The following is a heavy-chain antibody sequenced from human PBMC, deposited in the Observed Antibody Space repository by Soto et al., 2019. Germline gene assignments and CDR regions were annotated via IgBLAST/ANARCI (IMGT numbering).Heavy chain of an antibody. V-gene: IGHV1-3*01. CDR2: INAGNGNT. D-gene: IGHD3-22*01. J-gene: IGHJ4*02. CDR1: GYTFTSYA. Sequence: WASVKVSCKASGYTFTSYAMHWVRQAPGQRLEWMGWINAGNGNTKYSQKFQGRVTITRDTSASTAYMELSSLRSEDTAVYYCARGWYHDSSGYYYGYYFDYWGQGTLVTVSS. CDR3: ARGWYHDSSGYYYGYYFDY.